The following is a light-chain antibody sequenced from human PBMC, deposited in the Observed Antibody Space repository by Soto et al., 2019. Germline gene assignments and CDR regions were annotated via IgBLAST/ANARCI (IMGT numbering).Light chain of an antibody. CDR2: GAS. J-gene: IGKJ5*01. CDR3: QQYGSSPSIT. CDR1: QSVGSSY. Sequence: EIVLTQSPGTLSLSPGERATLSCRASQSVGSSYLAWYQQKPGQAPRLLIYGASSRATGIPDRFSGSGSGTDFTLTISRLEPEDFAVYYCQQYGSSPSITFVQGTRLEIK. V-gene: IGKV3-20*01.